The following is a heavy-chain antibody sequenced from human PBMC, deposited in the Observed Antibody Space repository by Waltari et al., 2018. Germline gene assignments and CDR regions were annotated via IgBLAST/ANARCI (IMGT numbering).Heavy chain of an antibody. D-gene: IGHD2-15*01. CDR1: GDSMSSTHL. Sequence: QLQLQPLGPGLVRPSGPLSLTCAVSGDSMSSTHLWNWVRQSPGKGLEWIGQVNTSGKTNYNPSCAGRVPVSVDTSTNQFSLKLTSATAADTAVYYCGRDRGRGLYLDSWGQGTLVTVSP. J-gene: IGHJ4*02. CDR2: VNTSGKT. CDR3: GRDRGRGLYLDS. V-gene: IGHV4-4*02.